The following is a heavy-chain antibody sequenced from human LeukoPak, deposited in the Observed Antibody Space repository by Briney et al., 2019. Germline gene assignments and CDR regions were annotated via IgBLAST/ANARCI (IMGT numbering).Heavy chain of an antibody. Sequence: GGSLRLSCAASGFTFSDYYMSWIRQAPGKGLEWVSYIISSGNTIYYADSVKGRFTIFRDNAKNSLYLQMNSLRAEDTAVYYCARSTRRDSEIALAEYFQHWGQGTLVTVSS. J-gene: IGHJ1*01. CDR2: IISSGNTI. CDR1: GFTFSDYY. D-gene: IGHD1-26*01. CDR3: ARSTRRDSEIALAEYFQH. V-gene: IGHV3-11*01.